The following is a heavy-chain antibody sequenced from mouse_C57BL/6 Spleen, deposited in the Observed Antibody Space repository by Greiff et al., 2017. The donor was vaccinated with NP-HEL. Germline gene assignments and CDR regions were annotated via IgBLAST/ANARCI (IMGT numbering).Heavy chain of an antibody. CDR2: IYPGDGDT. Sequence: VKVVESGAELVKPGASVKISCKASGYAFSSYWMNWVKQRPGKGLEWIGQIYPGDGDTNYNGKFKGKATLTADKSSSTAYMQLSSLTSEDSAVYFCARMQDYDDGDWYFDVWGTGTTVTVSS. J-gene: IGHJ1*03. D-gene: IGHD2-4*01. CDR1: GYAFSSYW. CDR3: ARMQDYDDGDWYFDV. V-gene: IGHV1-80*01.